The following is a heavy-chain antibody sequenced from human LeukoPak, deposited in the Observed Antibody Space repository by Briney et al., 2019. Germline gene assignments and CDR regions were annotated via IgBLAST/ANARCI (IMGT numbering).Heavy chain of an antibody. V-gene: IGHV3-21*01. Sequence: GGSLRLSCAASGFTFSSYSMNWVRQAPGKGLEWVSSISSSSSYIYYADSVKGRFTISRDNAKNSLYLQMNSLRAEDTAVYYCARGGDGYNRWAFDIWGQGTMVTVSS. J-gene: IGHJ3*02. CDR1: GFTFSSYS. CDR3: ARGGDGYNRWAFDI. D-gene: IGHD5-24*01. CDR2: ISSSSSYI.